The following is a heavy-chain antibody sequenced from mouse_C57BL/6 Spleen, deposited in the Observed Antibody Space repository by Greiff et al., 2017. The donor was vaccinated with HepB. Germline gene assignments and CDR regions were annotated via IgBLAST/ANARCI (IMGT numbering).Heavy chain of an antibody. CDR3: AREEDSFYFDY. J-gene: IGHJ2*01. CDR1: GYSITSGYY. Sequence: ESGPGLVKPSQSLSLTCSVTGYSITSGYYWNWIRQFPGNKLEWMGYISYDGSNNYNPSLKNRISITRDTSKNQFFLKLNSVTTEDTATYYCAREEDSFYFDYWGQGTTLTVSS. CDR2: ISYDGSN. V-gene: IGHV3-6*01.